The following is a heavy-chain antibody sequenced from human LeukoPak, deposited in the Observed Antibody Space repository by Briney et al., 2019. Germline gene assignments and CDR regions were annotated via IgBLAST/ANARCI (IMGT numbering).Heavy chain of an antibody. Sequence: ASVKVSCKASGYTFTSYGISWVRQAPGQGLEWMGWISAYNGNTNYAQKLQGRVTMTTDTSTSTAYMELRSLRSDDTAVYYCARDHYYDSSGYYGDAFDIWGQGTMVTVSS. V-gene: IGHV1-18*01. D-gene: IGHD3-22*01. CDR2: ISAYNGNT. CDR1: GYTFTSYG. CDR3: ARDHYYDSSGYYGDAFDI. J-gene: IGHJ3*02.